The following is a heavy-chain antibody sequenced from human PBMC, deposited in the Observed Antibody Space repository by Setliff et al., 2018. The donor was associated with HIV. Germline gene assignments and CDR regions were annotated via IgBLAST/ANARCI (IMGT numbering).Heavy chain of an antibody. CDR3: ARESRVPYYYGSGTEPGGGY. CDR1: GYTLRRHG. CDR2: ISAYNGNT. Sequence: ASVKVSCKASGYTLRRHGISWVRQAPGQGLEWMGWISAYNGNTNYAQKFQGRVTITRDTSASTAYMELSSLRSEDTAVYYCARESRVPYYYGSGTEPGGGYWGQGTLVTVSS. D-gene: IGHD3-10*01. V-gene: IGHV1-18*01. J-gene: IGHJ4*02.